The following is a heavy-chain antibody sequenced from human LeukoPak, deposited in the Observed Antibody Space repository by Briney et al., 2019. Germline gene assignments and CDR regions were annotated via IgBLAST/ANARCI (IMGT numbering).Heavy chain of an antibody. CDR3: ARRSGFYFDY. CDR2: ITGSGGST. J-gene: IGHJ4*02. CDR1: GFTFSNYD. D-gene: IGHD3-10*01. V-gene: IGHV3-23*01. Sequence: GGSLRLSCAASGFTFSNYDMNWVRQAPGKGLEWVSEITGSGGSTYYADSVKVRFTISRDNSRDTLYLQMHSLRADDTAVYYCARRSGFYFDYWGQGTLVTVSS.